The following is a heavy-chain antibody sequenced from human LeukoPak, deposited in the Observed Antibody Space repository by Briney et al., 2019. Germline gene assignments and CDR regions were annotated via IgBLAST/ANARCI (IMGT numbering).Heavy chain of an antibody. CDR1: GYSISSGYY. Sequence: SETLSLTCTVSGYSISSGYYWGWIRQPPGKGLEWIGNIYHGGSTYYNPSLKSRVTTSGDTSKNQFSLNLSSVTAADTAVYYCARVTSSSWFEGYFDYWGQGTLVTVSS. V-gene: IGHV4-38-2*02. J-gene: IGHJ4*02. CDR3: ARVTSSSWFEGYFDY. CDR2: IYHGGST. D-gene: IGHD6-13*01.